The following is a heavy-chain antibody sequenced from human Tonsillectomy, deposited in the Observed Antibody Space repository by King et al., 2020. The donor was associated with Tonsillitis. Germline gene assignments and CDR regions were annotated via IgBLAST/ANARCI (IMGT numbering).Heavy chain of an antibody. CDR2: IYYSGSP. D-gene: IGHD5-12*01. CDR3: ARTSGYDSYYFDF. CDR1: GDSISGGGYS. Sequence: VQLQESGPGLVKPSQTLSLTCAVSGDSISGGGYSWNWIRQLPGKGLEWIGYIYYSGSPYYNPSLKSRVTISVDTSKSQFSLKLTSVTAADTAVYYCARTSGYDSYYFDFWGQGPLVTVSS. V-gene: IGHV4-30-4*07. J-gene: IGHJ4*02.